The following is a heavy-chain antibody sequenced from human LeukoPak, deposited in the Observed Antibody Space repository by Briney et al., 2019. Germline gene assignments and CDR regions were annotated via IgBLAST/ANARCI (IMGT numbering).Heavy chain of an antibody. V-gene: IGHV4-61*02. J-gene: IGHJ6*03. D-gene: IGHD2/OR15-2a*01. CDR2: IYSSGNT. CDR1: GGSISSGSYY. Sequence: TSETLSLTCTVSGGSISSGSYYWSWIRQPAGKGLEWIGRIYSSGNTNYNPSLKSRVTMSIDTSKNQFSLKLTSVTVADTAAYYCARGGVIPDPEYYYYYYMDVWGKGTTVTVSS. CDR3: ARGGVIPDPEYYYYYYMDV.